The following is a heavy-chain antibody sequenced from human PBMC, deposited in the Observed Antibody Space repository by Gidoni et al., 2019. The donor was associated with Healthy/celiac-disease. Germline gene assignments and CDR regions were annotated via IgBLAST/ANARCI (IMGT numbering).Heavy chain of an antibody. V-gene: IGHV3-33*01. CDR3: ARDQGSGYDPRPLDY. Sequence: VQLVESGGGVVQPGRSLRLSCAASGFTFSSYGMHWVRQAPGKGLEWVAVIWYDGSNKYYADSVKGRFTISRDNSKNTLYLQMNSLRAEDTAVYYCARDQGSGYDPRPLDYWGQGTLVTVSS. CDR1: GFTFSSYG. CDR2: IWYDGSNK. J-gene: IGHJ4*02. D-gene: IGHD5-12*01.